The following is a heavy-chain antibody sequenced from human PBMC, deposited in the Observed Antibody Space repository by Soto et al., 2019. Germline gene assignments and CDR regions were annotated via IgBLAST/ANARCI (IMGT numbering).Heavy chain of an antibody. CDR2: TSFSGGRT. CDR3: AKDSRAFCGGDCSKDY. Sequence: GGSLRLSCAASGFIFSNYAMTWVRQGPGRGLEWVSTTSFSGGRTYYADSVKGRFTISRDNSNNTLFLQMGSLRAEDTAIYYCAKDSRAFCGGDCSKDYWGQGTLVTVSS. J-gene: IGHJ4*02. D-gene: IGHD2-21*02. V-gene: IGHV3-23*01. CDR1: GFIFSNYA.